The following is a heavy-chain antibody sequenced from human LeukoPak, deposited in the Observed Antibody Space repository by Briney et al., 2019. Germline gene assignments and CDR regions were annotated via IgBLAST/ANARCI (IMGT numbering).Heavy chain of an antibody. CDR2: IYYSGST. CDR1: GGSISSYY. V-gene: IGHV4-59*01. CDR3: ASLGEFDY. Sequence: SEPLSLTCTVSGGSISSYYWSWIRQPPGKGLEWIGYIYYSGSTNYNPSLKSRVTISVDTSKNQFSLKLSSVTAADTAVYYCASLGEFDYWGQGTLVTVSS. J-gene: IGHJ4*02.